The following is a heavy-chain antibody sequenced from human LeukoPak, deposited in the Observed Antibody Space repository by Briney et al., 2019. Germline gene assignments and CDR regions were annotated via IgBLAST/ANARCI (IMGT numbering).Heavy chain of an antibody. CDR3: ARSYSGYDYRGGFDY. CDR1: GYTFTGYY. J-gene: IGHJ4*02. Sequence: GASVKVSCKASGYTFTGYYMHWVRQAPGQGLEWMGWINPNSGGTNYAQKFQGRVTMTRDTSISTAYMELSRLRSDDTAVYYCARSYSGYDYRGGFDYWGQETLVTVSS. V-gene: IGHV1-2*02. CDR2: INPNSGGT. D-gene: IGHD5-12*01.